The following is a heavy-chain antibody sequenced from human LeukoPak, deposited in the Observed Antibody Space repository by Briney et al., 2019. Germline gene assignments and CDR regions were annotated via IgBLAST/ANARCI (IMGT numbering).Heavy chain of an antibody. Sequence: SETLSLTCTVSGGSITNYYWSWIRHPPGKGLEWLGYTYYSGSTTSNPSLKSRFTISVDTSKNQFSLRLSSVTAADTAVYYCARLKGYCANGVCYGQDLYFDNWGRGTLVTVSS. J-gene: IGHJ2*01. V-gene: IGHV4-59*08. D-gene: IGHD2-8*01. CDR2: TYYSGST. CDR1: GGSITNYY. CDR3: ARLKGYCANGVCYGQDLYFDN.